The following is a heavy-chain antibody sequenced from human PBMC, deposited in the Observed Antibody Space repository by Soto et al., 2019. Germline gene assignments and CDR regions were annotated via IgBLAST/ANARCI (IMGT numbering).Heavy chain of an antibody. V-gene: IGHV1-69*02. J-gene: IGHJ5*02. CDR2: IIPILGIA. D-gene: IGHD5-12*01. CDR1: GGTFSSYT. CDR3: ATTDGIVATPQWFDP. Sequence: SVKVSCKASGGTFSSYTISWVRQAPGQGLEWMGRIIPILGIANYAQKFQGRVTITADKSTSTAYMELSSLRSEDTAVYYCATTDGIVATPQWFDPWGQGTLVTVSS.